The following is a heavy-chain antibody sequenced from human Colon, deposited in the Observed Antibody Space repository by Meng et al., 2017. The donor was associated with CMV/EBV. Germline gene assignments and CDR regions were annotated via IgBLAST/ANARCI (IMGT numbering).Heavy chain of an antibody. Sequence: GVGVGWIRQPPGKALEWLALIYWDDDKRYSPSLKSRLTITKDTSKNQVVLTMTNMDPVDTATYYCAHWGWSKLGYCSGGSCYWFDPWDQGTLVTVSS. V-gene: IGHV2-5*02. CDR2: IYWDDDK. J-gene: IGHJ5*02. CDR1: GVG. D-gene: IGHD2-15*01. CDR3: AHWGWSKLGYCSGGSCYWFDP.